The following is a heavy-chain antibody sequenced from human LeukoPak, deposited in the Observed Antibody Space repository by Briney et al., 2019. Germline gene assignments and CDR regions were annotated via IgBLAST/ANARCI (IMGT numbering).Heavy chain of an antibody. J-gene: IGHJ4*02. V-gene: IGHV1-2*02. Sequence: GASVKVSCKASGYTFTGYYMHWVRQAPGQGLERMGWINPNSGGTNYAQKLQGRVTMTTDTPTSTAYMELTSLRSDDTAVYYCARDHAAHTDCWGQGTLVTVSS. CDR2: INPNSGGT. CDR1: GYTFTGYY. D-gene: IGHD6-13*01. CDR3: ARDHAAHTDC.